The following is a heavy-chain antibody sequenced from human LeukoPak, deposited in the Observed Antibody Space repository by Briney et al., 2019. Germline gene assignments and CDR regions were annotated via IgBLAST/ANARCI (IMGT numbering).Heavy chain of an antibody. V-gene: IGHV4-39*02. CDR2: IYYSGST. CDR1: GGSISSSSYY. Sequence: PSETLSLTCTVSGGSISSSSYYWGWIRQPPGKGLEWIGSIYYSGSTYYNPSLKSRVTISVDTSKNQFSLKLSSVTAADTAVYYCARDVGSSGLEYWGQGTLVTVSS. D-gene: IGHD2-15*01. CDR3: ARDVGSSGLEY. J-gene: IGHJ4*02.